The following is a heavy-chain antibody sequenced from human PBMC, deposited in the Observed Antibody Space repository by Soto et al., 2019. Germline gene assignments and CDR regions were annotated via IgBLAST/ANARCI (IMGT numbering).Heavy chain of an antibody. V-gene: IGHV3-21*01. CDR2: ISSSSSNK. Sequence: GGSLRLSCAASGFTFSSYSMNWVRQAPGKGLEWVASISSSSSNKYYADSVKGRFTISRDNSKNSLYLQMNSLRAEDTAVYYCARERNPADAFDIWGQGTMVTVSS. J-gene: IGHJ3*02. CDR1: GFTFSSYS. CDR3: ARERNPADAFDI.